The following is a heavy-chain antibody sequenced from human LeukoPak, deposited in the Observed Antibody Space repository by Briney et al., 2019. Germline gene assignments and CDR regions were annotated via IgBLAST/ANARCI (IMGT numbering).Heavy chain of an antibody. Sequence: PSETLSLTCAVYGGSFSGYYWSWIRQPPGKGLEWIGEINHSGSTNYNPSLKSRVTISVDTSKNQFSLKLSSVTAADTAVYYCARQREDYYDSSGYPDYFDYWGQGTLVTVSS. J-gene: IGHJ4*02. CDR2: INHSGST. CDR1: GGSFSGYY. D-gene: IGHD3-22*01. CDR3: ARQREDYYDSSGYPDYFDY. V-gene: IGHV4-34*01.